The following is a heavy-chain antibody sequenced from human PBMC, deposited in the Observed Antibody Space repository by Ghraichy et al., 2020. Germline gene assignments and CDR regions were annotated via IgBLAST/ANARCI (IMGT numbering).Heavy chain of an antibody. V-gene: IGHV1-8*01. CDR3: ARGVTMIVVVTGLTYYYYGMDV. CDR1: GYTFTSYD. J-gene: IGHJ6*02. D-gene: IGHD3-22*01. Sequence: ASVKVSCKASGYTFTSYDINWVRQATGQGLEWMGWMNPNSGNTGYAQKFQGRVTMTRNTSISTAYMELSSLRSEDTAVYYCARGVTMIVVVTGLTYYYYGMDVWGQGTTVTVSS. CDR2: MNPNSGNT.